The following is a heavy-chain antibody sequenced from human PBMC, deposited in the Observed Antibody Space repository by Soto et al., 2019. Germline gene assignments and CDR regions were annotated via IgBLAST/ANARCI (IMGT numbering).Heavy chain of an antibody. CDR1: GFTVSNSY. CDR3: ARCDGSATYCFFFAY. CDR2: IYSGGST. D-gene: IGHD3-10*01. J-gene: IGHJ4*02. Sequence: EVQVVESGGGLVQSGGSLTLSCAASGFTVSNSYMSWVRQAPGKGLEWVSAIYSGGSTYYADSVKGRFTISRDNSRNQLYLHMNSLRAEDTAVYFCARCDGSATYCFFFAYWGQGTPVTVSS. V-gene: IGHV3-66*01.